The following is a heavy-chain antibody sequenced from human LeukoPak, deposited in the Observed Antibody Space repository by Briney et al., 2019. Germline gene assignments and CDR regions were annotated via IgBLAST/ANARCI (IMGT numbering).Heavy chain of an antibody. CDR3: ARDSGAYYDFWSGYYTSEAFDI. Sequence: GGSLRLSCAASGFTLSIYSMNWVRQAPGKGLEWVSSISSSSSYIYYADSVKGRFTISRDNAKNSLYLQMNSLRAEDTAVYYCARDSGAYYDFWSGYYTSEAFDIWGQGTMVTVSS. V-gene: IGHV3-21*01. CDR1: GFTLSIYS. D-gene: IGHD3-3*01. CDR2: ISSSSSYI. J-gene: IGHJ3*02.